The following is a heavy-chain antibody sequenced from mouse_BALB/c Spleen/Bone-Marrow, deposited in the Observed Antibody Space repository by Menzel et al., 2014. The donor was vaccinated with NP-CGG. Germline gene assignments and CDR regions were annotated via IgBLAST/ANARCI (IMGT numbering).Heavy chain of an antibody. CDR2: IDPENGNT. Sequence: EVQLQQSGAELVRPGALVKLSCKASGFNIKDYYMHWVKQRPEQGLEWIGWIDPENGNTIYDPKFQGKASITADTSSNTACLQLSSLTSEDTAVYYCASYYGSSYDDFDYWGQGTTLTVSS. D-gene: IGHD1-1*01. CDR3: ASYYGSSYDDFDY. J-gene: IGHJ2*01. CDR1: GFNIKDYY. V-gene: IGHV14-1*02.